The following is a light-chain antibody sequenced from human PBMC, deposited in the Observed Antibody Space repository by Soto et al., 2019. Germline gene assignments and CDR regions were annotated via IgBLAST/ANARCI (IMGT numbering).Light chain of an antibody. CDR2: GAS. Sequence: EIVLTQSPGTLSLFPGERATLSCRASQSVTCNYLAWYQQKPGQAPRLLISGASSRATGIPDRFSGSGSGTDFTLTISRLEPEDFAVYYCQQYGSSTPTFGQGTKLEIK. V-gene: IGKV3-20*01. CDR3: QQYGSSTPT. J-gene: IGKJ2*01. CDR1: QSVTCNY.